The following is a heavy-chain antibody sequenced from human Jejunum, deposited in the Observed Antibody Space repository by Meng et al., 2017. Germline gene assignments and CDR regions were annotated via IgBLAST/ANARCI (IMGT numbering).Heavy chain of an antibody. V-gene: IGHV4-38-2*01. J-gene: IGHJ4*02. CDR2: IYHSGTT. CDR3: ARYDSSAYRGFDY. CDR1: GYSISSGYS. Sequence: SETLSLTCAVSGYSISSGYSWGWIRQPPGKGLEWIGNIYHSGTTYYNPSLKSRVTISVDTSKNHLSLKLSSVTAADTALYYCARYDSSAYRGFDYWGQGTLVTVSS. D-gene: IGHD3-22*01.